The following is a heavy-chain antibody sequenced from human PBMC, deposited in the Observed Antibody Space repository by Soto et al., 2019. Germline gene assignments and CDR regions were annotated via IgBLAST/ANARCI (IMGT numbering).Heavy chain of an antibody. CDR1: GGSISSSSYY. D-gene: IGHD4-4*01. CDR3: ATNYAYYYYYGMDV. V-gene: IGHV4-39*01. Sequence: SETLSLTCTVSGGSISSSSYYWGWIRQPPGKGLEWIGSIYCSGSTYYNPSLKSRVTISVDTSKNQFSLKLGSVTAADTAVYYCATNYAYYYYYGMDVWGQGXTVTVYS. J-gene: IGHJ6*02. CDR2: IYCSGST.